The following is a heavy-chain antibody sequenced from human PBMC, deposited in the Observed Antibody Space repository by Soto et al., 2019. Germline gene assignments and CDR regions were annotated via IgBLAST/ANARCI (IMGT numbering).Heavy chain of an antibody. J-gene: IGHJ4*02. Sequence: ASVKVSCKASGYTFTNYFLHWVRQAPGQGLEWMGIINSSGGSTNYAQRFQGRVTMTRDTSTNTVYMEVSSLRSEDTAVYYCARERESSGPFDHWGQGTLVTVSS. CDR3: ARERESSGPFDH. V-gene: IGHV1-46*01. CDR1: GYTFTNYF. CDR2: INSSGGST. D-gene: IGHD3-22*01.